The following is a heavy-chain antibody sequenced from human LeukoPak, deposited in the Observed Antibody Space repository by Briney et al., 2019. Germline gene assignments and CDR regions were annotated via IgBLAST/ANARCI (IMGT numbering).Heavy chain of an antibody. J-gene: IGHJ3*02. CDR2: ISSSSSYI. V-gene: IGHV3-21*01. CDR1: GFTFSSYS. CDR3: ARDEGGCCGGDCYHTLDDAFDI. Sequence: PGGSLRLSCAASGFTFSSYSMNWVRQAPGKGLEWVSSISSSSSYIYYADSVKGRFTISRDNAKNSLYLQMNSLRAEDTAVYYCARDEGGCCGGDCYHTLDDAFDIWGQGTMVTVSS. D-gene: IGHD2-21*02.